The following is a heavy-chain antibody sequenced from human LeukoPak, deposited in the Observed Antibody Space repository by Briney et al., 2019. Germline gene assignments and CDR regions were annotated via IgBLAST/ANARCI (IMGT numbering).Heavy chain of an antibody. V-gene: IGHV4-39*07. CDR2: IYHSGST. CDR1: GGSISSSSYY. CDR3: AKGASQIIAAAFSG. Sequence: PSETLSLTCTVSGGSISSSSYYWGWVRQPPGKGLEWIGEIYHSGSTNYNPSLKSRVTISVDKSKNQFSLKLSSVTAADTAVYYCAKGASQIIAAAFSGGGQGTLVTVSS. J-gene: IGHJ4*02. D-gene: IGHD6-13*01.